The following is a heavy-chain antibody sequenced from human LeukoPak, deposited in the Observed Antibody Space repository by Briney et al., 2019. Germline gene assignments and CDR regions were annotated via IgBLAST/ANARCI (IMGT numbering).Heavy chain of an antibody. CDR3: AELGITMIGGV. CDR1: GFTFTTYW. Sequence: GGSLRLSCAASGFTFTTYWMGWVRQAPGKGLEWVSSISSRSTYIYHADSVKGRFTISRDNAKNSLYLQMNSLRAEDTAVYYCAELGITMIGGVWGKGTTVTISS. CDR2: ISSRSTYI. V-gene: IGHV3-21*01. D-gene: IGHD3-10*02. J-gene: IGHJ6*04.